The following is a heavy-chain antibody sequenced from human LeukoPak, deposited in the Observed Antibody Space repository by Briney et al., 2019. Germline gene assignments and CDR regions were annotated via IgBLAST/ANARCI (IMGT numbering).Heavy chain of an antibody. J-gene: IGHJ4*02. D-gene: IGHD3-22*01. V-gene: IGHV4-59*01. Sequence: SETLSLTCTASGDSISRYYWSWIRQPPGKGLEWIGYISYSGGTSYNPSLKSRVTISLDTSKNQFSLKLTSVTAADTAVYYCARYYYDSSTYYNLDYWGQGTLVTVSS. CDR2: ISYSGGT. CDR1: GDSISRYY. CDR3: ARYYYDSSTYYNLDY.